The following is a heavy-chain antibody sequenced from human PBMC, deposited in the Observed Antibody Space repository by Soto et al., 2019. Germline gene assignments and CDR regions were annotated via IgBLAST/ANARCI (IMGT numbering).Heavy chain of an antibody. CDR3: VKDGGYCSSTTCYSPRNHYFDS. Sequence: GWSLRLSCAASGFTFSDYWMSWVRQAPGKGPEWVANIKFDGSVKQYVDSVRGRFTISRDNSRNSLFLQMNSLRAGDTAVYYCVKDGGYCSSTTCYSPRNHYFDSWGQGTLVTVS. V-gene: IGHV3-7*03. D-gene: IGHD2-2*01. CDR2: IKFDGSVK. CDR1: GFTFSDYW. J-gene: IGHJ4*02.